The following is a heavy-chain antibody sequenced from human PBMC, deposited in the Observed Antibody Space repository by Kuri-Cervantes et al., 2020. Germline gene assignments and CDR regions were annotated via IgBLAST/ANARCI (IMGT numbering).Heavy chain of an antibody. Sequence: LVKPTQTLTLTCTFSGFSLSTSGMCVSWVRQPPGKALEWIGKINHSGSSNYNPSLKSRVTISVDTSKNQFSLKLSSVTAADTAVYYCARLRITGTGIGAFDYWGQGTLVTDSS. CDR3: ARLRITGTGIGAFDY. V-gene: IGHV4-30-2*01. CDR2: INHSGSS. CDR1: GFSLSTSGMC. J-gene: IGHJ4*02. D-gene: IGHD1-20*01.